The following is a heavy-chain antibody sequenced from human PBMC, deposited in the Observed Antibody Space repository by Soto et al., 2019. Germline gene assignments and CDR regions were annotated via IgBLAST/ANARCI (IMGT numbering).Heavy chain of an antibody. CDR1: GGSISTGGYY. CDR2: FYYSGST. CDR3: ARVKGIIMLRRTPFHPQPRKGLHYGMDV. D-gene: IGHD3-10*01. V-gene: IGHV4-30-4*08. J-gene: IGHJ6*02. Sequence: SETLSLTCTVSGGSISTGGYYWNWIRQHPGKGLEWIGYFYYSGSTYYNPSLKSRVTISVDTSKNQFSLKLSSVTAADTAVYYCARVKGIIMLRRTPFHPQPRKGLHYGMDVWGQGTTVTVSS.